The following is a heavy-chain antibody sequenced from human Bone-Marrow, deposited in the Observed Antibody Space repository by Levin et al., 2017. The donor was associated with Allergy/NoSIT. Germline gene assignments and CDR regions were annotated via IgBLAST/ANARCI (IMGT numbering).Heavy chain of an antibody. D-gene: IGHD6-19*01. V-gene: IGHV3-7*04. CDR1: GFTFSSYW. Sequence: LSLTCAASGFTFSSYWMSWVRQAPGKGLEWVANIKQDGSEKYYVDSVKGRFTISRDNAKNSLYLQMNSLRAEDTAVYYCARKIAVAGYFDYWGQGTLVTVSS. CDR2: IKQDGSEK. CDR3: ARKIAVAGYFDY. J-gene: IGHJ4*02.